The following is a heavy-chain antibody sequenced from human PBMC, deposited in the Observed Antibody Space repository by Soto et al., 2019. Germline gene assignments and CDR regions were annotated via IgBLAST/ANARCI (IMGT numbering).Heavy chain of an antibody. CDR1: GYTFASYA. J-gene: IGHJ4*02. CDR3: ASYPPPPDY. Sequence: QVQLVQSGAEVKKPGASVKVSCKASGYTFASYAISWMRQAPGQGLERMGWISAYNGNTNYAQKPPGRVTMTTDTPTSPAYMALRSLRSDDTAVYYCASYPPPPDYWGQGTLVTVSS. CDR2: ISAYNGNT. V-gene: IGHV1-18*01.